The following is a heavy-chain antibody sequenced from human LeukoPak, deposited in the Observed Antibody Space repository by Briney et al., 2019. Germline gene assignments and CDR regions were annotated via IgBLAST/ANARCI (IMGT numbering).Heavy chain of an antibody. CDR1: GFTFDDYG. CDR2: ISWNSGSI. CDR3: TRGYVGIDY. J-gene: IGHJ4*02. V-gene: IGHV3-9*01. Sequence: GGSLRLSCAASGFTFDDYGMHWVRQVPGKGLEWVAGISWNSGSIGYADSVKGRFTISRDNAKNSLYPQMNSLRAEDTAVYYCTRGYVGIDYWGQGTLVTVSS. D-gene: IGHD5-12*01.